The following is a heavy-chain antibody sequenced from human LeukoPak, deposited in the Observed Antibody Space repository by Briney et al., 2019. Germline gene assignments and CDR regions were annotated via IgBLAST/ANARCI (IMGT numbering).Heavy chain of an antibody. D-gene: IGHD2-2*01. CDR2: IYSDGNTT. Sequence: GGSLRLSCAASGFTFSSYWMHWVRQAPGKGLVWVSRIYSDGNTTNYADSVKGRFTISGGNAKNTLYLQMNSLRAEDTAVYYCARDQGSTSRGIDYWGQGTLVTVSS. J-gene: IGHJ4*02. CDR3: ARDQGSTSRGIDY. CDR1: GFTFSSYW. V-gene: IGHV3-74*01.